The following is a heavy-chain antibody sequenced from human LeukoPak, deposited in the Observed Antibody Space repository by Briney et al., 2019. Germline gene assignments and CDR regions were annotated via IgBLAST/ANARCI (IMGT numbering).Heavy chain of an antibody. J-gene: IGHJ4*02. V-gene: IGHV4-34*01. Sequence: SETLSLTCGAYGGSFSGYYWSWIRQPPGKGLEWIGEINHSGSTNYNPSLKSRVTISVDTSKNQFSLKLSSVTAADTAVYYCARGWRWLQNFDYWGQGTLVTVSS. D-gene: IGHD5-24*01. CDR3: ARGWRWLQNFDY. CDR2: INHSGST. CDR1: GGSFSGYY.